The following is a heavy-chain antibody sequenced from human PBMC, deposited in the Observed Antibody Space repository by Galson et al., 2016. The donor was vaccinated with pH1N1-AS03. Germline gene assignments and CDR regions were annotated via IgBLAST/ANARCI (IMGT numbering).Heavy chain of an antibody. CDR1: GYTFTNYG. CDR3: ARDAAYYYGMDV. J-gene: IGHJ6*02. D-gene: IGHD6-25*01. V-gene: IGHV1-18*01. CDR2: ISSFNGYT. Sequence: SVKVSCKASGYTFTNYGVSWVRQAPGQGLEWMGGISSFNGYTTYAQKLQDRVTMTRDTSPSTAYMELRSLRSDDTAVYFCARDAAYYYGMDVWGQGTTVIVS.